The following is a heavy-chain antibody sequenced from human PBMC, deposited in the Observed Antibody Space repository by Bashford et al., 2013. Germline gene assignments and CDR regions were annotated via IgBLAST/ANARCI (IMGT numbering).Heavy chain of an antibody. Sequence: SETLSLTCTVSGGSISSGGYYWSWIRQHPGKGLEWVGSIYYSGSTYYNLSLKSRVTISVDTSKNQFSLKVNSVTAADTAVYYCATHGNWNYEYYFDNWGQGSLVTVSS. V-gene: IGHV4-39*01. CDR2: IYYSGST. D-gene: IGHD1-7*01. J-gene: IGHJ4*02. CDR3: ATHGNWNYEYYFDN. CDR1: GGSISSGGYY.